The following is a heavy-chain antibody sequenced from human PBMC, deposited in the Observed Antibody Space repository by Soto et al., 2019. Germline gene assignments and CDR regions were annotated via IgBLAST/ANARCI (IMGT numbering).Heavy chain of an antibody. J-gene: IGHJ4*02. CDR1: GGSISSGDYY. CDR3: ARAPKPSDAVVEE. Sequence: NPSETLSLTCTVSGGSISSGDYYWSWIRQPPGKGLEWIGYIYYSGSTYYNPSLKSRVTISVDTSKNQFSLKLSSVTAADTAVYYCARAPKPSDAVVEEWGQGTLVTVSS. D-gene: IGHD2-2*01. V-gene: IGHV4-30-4*01. CDR2: IYYSGST.